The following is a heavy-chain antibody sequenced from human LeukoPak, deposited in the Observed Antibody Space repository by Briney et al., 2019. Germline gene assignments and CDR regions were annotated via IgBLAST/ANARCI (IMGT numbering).Heavy chain of an antibody. Sequence: PGGSLRLSCAASEFTFSSHALHWVRQAPGKGLEWVTVVSSDGTNKYYADSVKGRFTISRDNSKNTLYLQMISLGAEDTAVYYCARASGDSVYYAVDYWGQGTLVTVSS. V-gene: IGHV3-30*04. D-gene: IGHD3-9*01. CDR1: EFTFSSHA. CDR3: ARASGDSVYYAVDY. J-gene: IGHJ4*02. CDR2: VSSDGTNK.